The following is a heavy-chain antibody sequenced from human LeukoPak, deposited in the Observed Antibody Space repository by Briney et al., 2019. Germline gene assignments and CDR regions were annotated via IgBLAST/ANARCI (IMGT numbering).Heavy chain of an antibody. Sequence: SETLSLTCTVSGGSISSYYWSWIRQPAGKGLEWTGRIYTSGSTNYNPSLKSRVTMSVDTSKNQFSLKLSSVTAADTAVYYCAREGSYSGYDFFYYYYYYMDVWGQGTTVTVSS. J-gene: IGHJ6*03. CDR2: IYTSGST. D-gene: IGHD5-12*01. CDR1: GGSISSYY. V-gene: IGHV4-4*07. CDR3: AREGSYSGYDFFYYYYYYMDV.